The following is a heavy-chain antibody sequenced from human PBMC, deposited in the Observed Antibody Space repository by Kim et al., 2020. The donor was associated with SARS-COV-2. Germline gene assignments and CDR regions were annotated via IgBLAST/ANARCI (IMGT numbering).Heavy chain of an antibody. CDR2: IWYDGSNK. V-gene: IGHV3-33*01. J-gene: IGHJ4*02. Sequence: GGSLRLSCAASGFTFSSYGMHWVRQAPGKGLEWVAVIWYDGSNKYYADSVKGRFTISRDNSKNTLYLQMNSLRAEDTAVYYCARDAYCGGDCYPKGLDYWGQGTLVTVSS. D-gene: IGHD2-21*01. CDR3: ARDAYCGGDCYPKGLDY. CDR1: GFTFSSYG.